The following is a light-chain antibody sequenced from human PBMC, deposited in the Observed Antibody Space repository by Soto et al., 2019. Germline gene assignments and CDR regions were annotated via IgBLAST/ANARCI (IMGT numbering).Light chain of an antibody. Sequence: SYELTQPPSVPVAPGQTARISCEGDNIGSKSVYWHQQKPGQAPVLVVYDDRDRPSGIPERFSGSNSGNTATLTINRVEAGDEADYYCQVWDSPSAQYVFGTGTNVTVL. CDR2: DDR. V-gene: IGLV3-21*02. CDR3: QVWDSPSAQYV. J-gene: IGLJ1*01. CDR1: NIGSKS.